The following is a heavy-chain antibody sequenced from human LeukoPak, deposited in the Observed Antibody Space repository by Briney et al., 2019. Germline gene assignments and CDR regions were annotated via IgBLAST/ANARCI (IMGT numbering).Heavy chain of an antibody. J-gene: IGHJ5*02. V-gene: IGHV4-30-4*08. CDR3: ARGSVLTVYALAPRSGFDP. Sequence: PSQTLSLTCTVSGGSISSGDYYWSWIRQPPGKGLEWIGYIYYSGSTYYNPSLKSRVTISVDTSKNQFSLKLSSVTAADTALYYLARGSVLTVYALAPRSGFDPWVQGTLVTVSS. D-gene: IGHD2-8*01. CDR1: GGSISSGDYY. CDR2: IYYSGST.